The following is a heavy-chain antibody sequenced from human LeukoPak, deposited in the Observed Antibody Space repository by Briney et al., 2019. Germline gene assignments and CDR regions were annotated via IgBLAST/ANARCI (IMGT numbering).Heavy chain of an antibody. CDR2: ISAYNGNT. Sequence: VASVKVSCKASGYTFTSYGISWVRQAPGQGLEWMGWISAYNGNTNYAQKLQGRVTMTTDTSTSTAYMELRSLRSDDTAVYYCARDYRGYSYGYWYFDLWGRGTLVTVSS. D-gene: IGHD5-18*01. J-gene: IGHJ2*01. CDR3: ARDYRGYSYGYWYFDL. V-gene: IGHV1-18*01. CDR1: GYTFTSYG.